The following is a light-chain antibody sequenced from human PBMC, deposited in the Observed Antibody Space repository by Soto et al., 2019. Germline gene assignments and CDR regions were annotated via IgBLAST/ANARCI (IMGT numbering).Light chain of an antibody. CDR3: PTSGTGIQDVV. CDR1: SGHSSYA. Sequence: QPVLTQSPSASASLGASVKLTCTLSSGHSSYAIAWHQQQPEKGPRYLMKLNSDGSHRKGDGIPDRFSGSSSGAERYLTISSLQYEDEAGYYCPTSGTGIQDVVFGGGTKLIFL. CDR2: LNSDGSH. J-gene: IGLJ2*01. V-gene: IGLV4-69*01.